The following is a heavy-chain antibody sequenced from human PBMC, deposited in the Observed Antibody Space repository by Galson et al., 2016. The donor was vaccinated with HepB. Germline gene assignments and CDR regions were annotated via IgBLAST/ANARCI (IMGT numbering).Heavy chain of an antibody. V-gene: IGHV3-30*18. CDR3: AKDGGFDDSGYYPGF. J-gene: IGHJ4*02. CDR1: GFTFRTYG. CDR2: ISYDGSNR. D-gene: IGHD3-22*01. Sequence: SLRLSCAASGFTFRTYGMHWVRQAPGKGLEWVALISYDGSNRYFADSVKGRFTTSRDNSNNKLYLQMSSLRTDDTAVYYCAKDGGFDDSGYYPGFWGQGTLVAVSS.